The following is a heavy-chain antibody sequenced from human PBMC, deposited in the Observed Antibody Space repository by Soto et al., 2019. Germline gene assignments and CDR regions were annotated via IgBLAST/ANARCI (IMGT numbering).Heavy chain of an antibody. J-gene: IGHJ6*02. V-gene: IGHV1-69*06. CDR1: GGTFSSYA. CDR2: IIPIFGTA. CDR3: ASDRTPRYSSSWLPYYYCYGMDV. D-gene: IGHD6-13*01. Sequence: QVQLVQSGSEVKKPGSSVKVSCKASGGTFSSYAISLVRQAPGQGLEWMGWIIPIFGTANYAQMFQGRDTITAYNSTSAAYMDLSSIRAEDKAVYYCASDRTPRYSSSWLPYYYCYGMDVWGQGTTVTVAS.